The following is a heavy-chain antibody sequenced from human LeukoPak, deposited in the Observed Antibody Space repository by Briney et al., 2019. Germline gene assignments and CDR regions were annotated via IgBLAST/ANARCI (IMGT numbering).Heavy chain of an antibody. Sequence: QPGGSLRLSCAASGFTFSSYEMNWVRQAPGKGLEWVSYISSSGSTIYYADSVKGRFTISRDNAKNSLYLQMNSLRAEDTAVYYCGGPGDYVDYWGQGTLVTVSS. CDR1: GFTFSSYE. CDR2: ISSSGSTI. D-gene: IGHD4-17*01. J-gene: IGHJ4*02. CDR3: GGPGDYVDY. V-gene: IGHV3-48*03.